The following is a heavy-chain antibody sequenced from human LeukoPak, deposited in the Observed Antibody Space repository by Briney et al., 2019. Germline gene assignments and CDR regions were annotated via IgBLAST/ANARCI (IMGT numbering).Heavy chain of an antibody. CDR1: GFTFSSYW. CDR2: INSDGSST. CDR3: AKVWAHDGSGNPYWHFDL. J-gene: IGHJ2*01. D-gene: IGHD3-10*01. V-gene: IGHV3-74*01. Sequence: GGSLRLSCAASGFTFSSYWMHWVRQAPGKGLVWVSRINSDGSSTSYADSVKGRFTISGDNSKNTLYLQMNSLRAEDTAVYYCAKVWAHDGSGNPYWHFDLWGRGTLVTVSS.